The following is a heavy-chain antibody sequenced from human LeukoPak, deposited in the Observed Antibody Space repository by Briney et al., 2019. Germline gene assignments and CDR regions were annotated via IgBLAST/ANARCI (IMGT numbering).Heavy chain of an antibody. CDR2: IYYSGST. J-gene: IGHJ4*02. CDR3: ARSELLWFGGVNSGFDY. D-gene: IGHD3-10*01. CDR1: GGSISSYY. Sequence: SETLSLTCTVSGGSISSYYWSWIRQPSGKGLEWIGYIYYSGSTNYNPSLKSRVTISLDTSKNQFSLKLSSVTAADTAVYYCARSELLWFGGVNSGFDYWGLGTLVTVSS. V-gene: IGHV4-59*01.